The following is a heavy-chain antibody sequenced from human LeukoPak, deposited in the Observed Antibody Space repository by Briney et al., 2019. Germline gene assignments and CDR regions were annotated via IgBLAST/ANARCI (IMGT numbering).Heavy chain of an antibody. CDR3: ARVPGATHNYGGNYFDY. CDR2: ISYDGSNK. V-gene: IGHV3-30-3*01. D-gene: IGHD4-23*01. J-gene: IGHJ4*02. CDR1: GFTFSSYA. Sequence: PGGSLRLSCAASGFTFSSYAMHWVRQAPGKGLEWVAVISYDGSNKYYADSVKGRFTISRDNSKNTLYLQMNSLRAEDTAVYYCARVPGATHNYGGNYFDYWGQGTLVTVSS.